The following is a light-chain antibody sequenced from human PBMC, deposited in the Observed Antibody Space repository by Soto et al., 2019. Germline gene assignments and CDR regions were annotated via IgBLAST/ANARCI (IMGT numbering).Light chain of an antibody. Sequence: QSALTQPASVSGSPGQSITISCTGTSSDVGSYNLVSWYQQHPDKAHKLMIYEGTKRPSGVSNRFSGSKSGNTASLTISGLQAEDEADYYCSSYAGDSTLVFGGGTKLNVL. CDR2: EGT. CDR1: SSDVGSYNL. J-gene: IGLJ2*01. V-gene: IGLV2-23*01. CDR3: SSYAGDSTLV.